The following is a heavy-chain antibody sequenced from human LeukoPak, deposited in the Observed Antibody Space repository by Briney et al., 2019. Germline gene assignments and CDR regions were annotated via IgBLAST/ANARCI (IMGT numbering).Heavy chain of an antibody. CDR1: GGSISSYY. Sequence: SETLSLTCTVSGGSISSYYWSWIRQPPGKGLEWIGYIYYSGSTNYNPSLKSRVTMSVDTSKNQFSLKLSSVTAAGTAVYYCARDPYGRIGGIDYWGQGTLVTVSS. CDR3: ARDPYGRIGGIDY. J-gene: IGHJ4*02. D-gene: IGHD4-17*01. V-gene: IGHV4-59*01. CDR2: IYYSGST.